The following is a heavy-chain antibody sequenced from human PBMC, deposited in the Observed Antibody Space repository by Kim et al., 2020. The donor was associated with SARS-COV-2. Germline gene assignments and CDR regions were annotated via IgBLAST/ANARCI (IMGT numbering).Heavy chain of an antibody. J-gene: IGHJ5*02. D-gene: IGHD3-10*01. V-gene: IGHV4-34*01. CDR2: INHSGST. Sequence: SETLSLTCAVYGGSFSGYYWSWIRQPPGKGLEWIGEINHSGSTNYNPSLKSRVTISVDTYKNQFSLKLSSVTAADTAVYYCARGGEIATHASAFDPWGQGTLGTVSS. CDR3: ARGGEIATHASAFDP. CDR1: GGSFSGYY.